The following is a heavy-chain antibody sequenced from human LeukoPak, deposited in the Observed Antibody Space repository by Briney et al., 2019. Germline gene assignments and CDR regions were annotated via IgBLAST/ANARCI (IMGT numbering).Heavy chain of an antibody. V-gene: IGHV1-18*01. CDR3: ASTRASSGLSPTDY. D-gene: IGHD6-19*01. CDR1: GYTFTSYG. J-gene: IGHJ4*02. CDR2: ISAYNGNT. Sequence: ASVKVSCKASGYTFTSYGIGWVRQAPGQGLEWMGWISAYNGNTNYAQKLQGRVTMTTDTSTSTAYMELRSLRSDDTAVYYCASTRASSGLSPTDYWGQGTLVTVSS.